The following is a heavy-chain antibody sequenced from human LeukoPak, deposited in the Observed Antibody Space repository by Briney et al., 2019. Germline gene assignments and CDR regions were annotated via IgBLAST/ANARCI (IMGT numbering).Heavy chain of an antibody. J-gene: IGHJ2*01. CDR2: RYGGST. CDR3: GEEKTGPPPWPSTKSYWYFDL. D-gene: IGHD3-10*01. V-gene: IGHV3-20*04. Sequence: GESLKISCAASGFTFDDYGMSWVRQAPGKGLEWVSGRYGGSTGYAASVKGRFTISSDNSKNSLHLQMNSLRGEDTAVYYHGEEKTGPPPWPSTKSYWYFDLWGRGTLVTVSS. CDR1: GFTFDDYG.